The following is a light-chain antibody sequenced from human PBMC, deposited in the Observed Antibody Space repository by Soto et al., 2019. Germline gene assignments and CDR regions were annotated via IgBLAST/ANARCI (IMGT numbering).Light chain of an antibody. Sequence: QSALTQPASVSGSPGQSITISCTGTSSDVGAFNYVSWYQQHPGKTPKLIIYEVTNRPSGVSNRFSGSKSGNTASLTISGLQAEDEDDYYCNSYASTSARLFGGGTKLTVL. V-gene: IGLV2-14*01. CDR3: NSYASTSARL. CDR2: EVT. J-gene: IGLJ3*02. CDR1: SSDVGAFNY.